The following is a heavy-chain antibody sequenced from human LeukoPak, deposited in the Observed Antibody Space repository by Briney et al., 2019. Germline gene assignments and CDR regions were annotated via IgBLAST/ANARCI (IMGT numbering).Heavy chain of an antibody. CDR3: ARGSITIFGVVSPTSRHYYYMDV. Sequence: AASVKVSCKASGYTFTSYGISWVRQAPGQGLEWMGWISAYNGNTNYAQKLQGRVTMTTDTSTSTAYMELRSLRSDDTAVYCCARGSITIFGVVSPTSRHYYYMDVWGKGTTVTVSS. J-gene: IGHJ6*03. D-gene: IGHD3-3*01. V-gene: IGHV1-18*01. CDR1: GYTFTSYG. CDR2: ISAYNGNT.